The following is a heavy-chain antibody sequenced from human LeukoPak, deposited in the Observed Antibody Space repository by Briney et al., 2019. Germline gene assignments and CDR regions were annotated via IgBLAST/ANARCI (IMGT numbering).Heavy chain of an antibody. CDR2: ISSTSATI. V-gene: IGHV3-48*01. D-gene: IGHD5-18*01. J-gene: IGHJ4*02. Sequence: GGSLRLSCAPPGFPFRTYTMIWVRQPPGRGLEGVPYISSTSATIYYAQSVKGRFTISRDNAKYSVHLQMNSLRVEDTAIYYCARDPRYNYDYGSPDFWGQGTLVTVSS. CDR3: ARDPRYNYDYGSPDF. CDR1: GFPFRTYT.